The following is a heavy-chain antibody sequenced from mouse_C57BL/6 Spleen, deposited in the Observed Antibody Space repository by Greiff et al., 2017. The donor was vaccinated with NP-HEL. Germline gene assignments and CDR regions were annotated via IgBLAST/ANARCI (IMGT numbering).Heavy chain of an antibody. D-gene: IGHD1-1*01. J-gene: IGHJ2*01. V-gene: IGHV1-7*01. CDR1: GYTFTSYW. Sequence: VQLQQSGAELAKPGASVKLSCKASGYTFTSYWMHWVKQRPGQGLEWIGYINPSSGYTKYNQKFKDKATLTADKSSSTAYMQLSCLTYEISSVYYCARGYYGSSPYFDYWGPGTTLTVAS. CDR3: ARGYYGSSPYFDY. CDR2: INPSSGYT.